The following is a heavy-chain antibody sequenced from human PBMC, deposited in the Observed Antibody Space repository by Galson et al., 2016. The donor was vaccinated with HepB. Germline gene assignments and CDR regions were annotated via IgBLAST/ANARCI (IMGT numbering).Heavy chain of an antibody. CDR3: ATTLVGTFDY. Sequence: SVKVSCKASGYTFTTYAITWVRQAPGQGLEWMGWISAYNGNTNYAQKLQGRVTMTTDTSTSTAYMELRSLRSEDTAVYYCATTLVGTFDYWVQGTLVTVSS. CDR1: GYTFTTYA. D-gene: IGHD4-23*01. V-gene: IGHV1-18*04. CDR2: ISAYNGNT. J-gene: IGHJ4*02.